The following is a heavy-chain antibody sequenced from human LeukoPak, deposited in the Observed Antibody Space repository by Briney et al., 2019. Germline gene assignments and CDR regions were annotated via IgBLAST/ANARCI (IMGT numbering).Heavy chain of an antibody. Sequence: PSETLSLTCAVYGGSFSGDYWSWIRQPPGKGLEWIGEINHSGSTKYNPSLKSRVTILLDTSKNHLSLNLSSVTAADTAEYYCARYSYGQYYFDYWGQGTLVTVSS. CDR2: INHSGST. J-gene: IGHJ4*02. D-gene: IGHD5-18*01. V-gene: IGHV4-34*01. CDR1: GGSFSGDY. CDR3: ARYSYGQYYFDY.